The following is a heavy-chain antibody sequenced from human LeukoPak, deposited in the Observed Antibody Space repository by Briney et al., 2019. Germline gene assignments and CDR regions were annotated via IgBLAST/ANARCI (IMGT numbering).Heavy chain of an antibody. J-gene: IGHJ4*02. D-gene: IGHD5-18*01. Sequence: GASVKVSCKASGGSFSSYAISWVRQAPGQGLEWMGRIIPILGIANYAQKFQGRVTITADKSTSTAYMELSSLRSEDTAVYYCARGAYSSPSWYWGQGTLVTVSS. CDR1: GGSFSSYA. CDR3: ARGAYSSPSWY. V-gene: IGHV1-69*04. CDR2: IIPILGIA.